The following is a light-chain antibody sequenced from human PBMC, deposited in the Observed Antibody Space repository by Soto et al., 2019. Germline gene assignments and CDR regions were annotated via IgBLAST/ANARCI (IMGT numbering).Light chain of an antibody. Sequence: QSVLTQPASVSGSPGQSITISCTGTSSDVGGYNYVSWYQQLPGKAPKLMIYEVSNRPSGVSNRFSGSKSGSTASLTISGLQAEDEADYYCSSYTSSYTYVFGTGTKVTVL. J-gene: IGLJ1*01. CDR3: SSYTSSYTYV. CDR2: EVS. CDR1: SSDVGGYNY. V-gene: IGLV2-14*01.